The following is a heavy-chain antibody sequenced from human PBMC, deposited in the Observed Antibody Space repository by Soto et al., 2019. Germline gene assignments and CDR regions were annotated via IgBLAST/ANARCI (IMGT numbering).Heavy chain of an antibody. J-gene: IGHJ3*02. D-gene: IGHD3-10*01. V-gene: IGHV4-39*01. Sequence: SETLSLTCTVSGGSISSSSYYWGWIRQPPGKGLEGIGSIYYSGSTYYNPSLKSRVTISVDTSKNQFSLKLSSVTAADTAVYYCAKGGSGSYSNAFDIWGQGPMVTVPS. CDR1: GGSISSSSYY. CDR3: AKGGSGSYSNAFDI. CDR2: IYYSGST.